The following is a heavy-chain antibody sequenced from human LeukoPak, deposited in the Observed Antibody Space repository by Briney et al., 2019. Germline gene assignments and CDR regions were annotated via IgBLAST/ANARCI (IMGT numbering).Heavy chain of an antibody. CDR3: ARDSHPRRDYDFWSGYSKSGAFDI. CDR2: ISSSGSTI. J-gene: IGHJ3*02. Sequence: PGGSLRLSCAASGFTFSDYYMSWIRQAPGKGLEWVSYISSSGSTIYYADSVKGRFTISRDNAKNSLYLQMNSLRAEDTAVYYCARDSHPRRDYDFWSGYSKSGAFDIWGQGTMVTVSS. CDR1: GFTFSDYY. V-gene: IGHV3-11*01. D-gene: IGHD3-3*01.